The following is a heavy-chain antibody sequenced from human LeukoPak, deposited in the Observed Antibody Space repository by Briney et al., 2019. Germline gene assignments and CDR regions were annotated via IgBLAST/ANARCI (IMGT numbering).Heavy chain of an antibody. CDR3: ARGVGLGYCSGGSCRPNWFDP. J-gene: IGHJ5*02. Sequence: SETLSLTCTVPGGSVSSGSYYWSWIRQPPGKGLEWIGYIYYSGSTNYNPSLKSRVTISVDTSKNQFSLKLSSVTAADTAVYYCARGVGLGYCSGGSCRPNWFDPWGQGTLVTVSS. D-gene: IGHD2-15*01. CDR1: GGSVSSGSYY. V-gene: IGHV4-61*01. CDR2: IYYSGST.